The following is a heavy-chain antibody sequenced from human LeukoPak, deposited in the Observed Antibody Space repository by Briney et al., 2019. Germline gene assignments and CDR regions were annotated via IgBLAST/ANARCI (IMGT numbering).Heavy chain of an antibody. Sequence: SETLSLTCTVSGGSISSYYWSWIRQPAGKGLEWIGRIYTSGSTNYNASLKSRVSMSVDTSKNQFSLKLSSVTAADTAVYYCARDETGARHFDYWGQGTLVTVSS. CDR3: ARDETGARHFDY. J-gene: IGHJ4*02. CDR1: GGSISSYY. V-gene: IGHV4-4*07. D-gene: IGHD1-1*01. CDR2: IYTSGST.